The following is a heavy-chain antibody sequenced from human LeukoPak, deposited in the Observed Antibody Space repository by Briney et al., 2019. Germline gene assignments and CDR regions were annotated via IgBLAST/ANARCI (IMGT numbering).Heavy chain of an antibody. Sequence: SETLSLTCTVSGVSFSSSSNYWGWIRRPPGKGLEGIGSIYYSGITYNNPSLRSRVTISVDTSKNQFSLKLSAVTAADTAVYYCAREDTVMPPGFDYWGQGTLVTVSS. J-gene: IGHJ4*02. D-gene: IGHD5-18*01. CDR2: IYYSGIT. V-gene: IGHV4-39*07. CDR3: AREDTVMPPGFDY. CDR1: GVSFSSSSNY.